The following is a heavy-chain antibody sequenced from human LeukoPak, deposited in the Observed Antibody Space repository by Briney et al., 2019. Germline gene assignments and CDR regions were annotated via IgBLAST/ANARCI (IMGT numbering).Heavy chain of an antibody. CDR3: ARCTPIFGGVRVRWFDP. J-gene: IGHJ5*02. CDR2: INQNGSP. V-gene: IGHV4-34*01. CDR1: GGSFSGYY. D-gene: IGHD3-3*01. Sequence: ETLSLTCAVHGGSFSGYYWSCIRQPPGKGLGWGEEINQNGSPNNNPSLKSRVRISVDTSKNQFPLKLRSVTAADAAVYYCARCTPIFGGVRVRWFDPWGQGTLLGVSS.